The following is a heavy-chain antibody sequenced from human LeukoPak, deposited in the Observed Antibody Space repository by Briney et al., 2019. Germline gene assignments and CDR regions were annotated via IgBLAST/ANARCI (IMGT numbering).Heavy chain of an antibody. D-gene: IGHD2-15*01. Sequence: ASVKVSCKAAGYTVTSYYMHWVRQAPGQGLEWMGIINPSGGSTSYAQKFQGRVTMTRDTSTSTVYMELSSLRSEDTAVYYCAREGSSGGSQLGYWGQGTLVTVSS. CDR3: AREGSSGGSQLGY. CDR1: GYTVTSYY. CDR2: INPSGGST. V-gene: IGHV1-46*01. J-gene: IGHJ4*02.